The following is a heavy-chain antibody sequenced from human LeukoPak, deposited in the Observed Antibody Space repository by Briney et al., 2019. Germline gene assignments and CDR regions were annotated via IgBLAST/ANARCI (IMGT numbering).Heavy chain of an antibody. J-gene: IGHJ4*02. CDR3: AKDQDSYGYDY. Sequence: GRSLRLSCAASGFTFSSYGMHWVRQAPGKGLEWVAVISYDGSNKYYADSVKGRFTISRDNSKNTLYLQMNSLRAEDTAVYYCAKDQDSYGYDYWGQGTLVTVSS. V-gene: IGHV3-30*18. CDR2: ISYDGSNK. CDR1: GFTFSSYG. D-gene: IGHD5-18*01.